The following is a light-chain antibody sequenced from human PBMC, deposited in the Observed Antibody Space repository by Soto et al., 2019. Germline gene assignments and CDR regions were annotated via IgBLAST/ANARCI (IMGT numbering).Light chain of an antibody. V-gene: IGLV2-11*01. CDR3: CSYAGRYTYV. Sequence: QSVLTQPHSVSGSPGQSVSISCTGTSSDVGGYTYVSWYQQHPGKAPKVMIYDVSKRPSGVPDRFSGSKSGNTASLTISGLQSEDEADYYCCSYAGRYTYVFGTGTKVTVL. CDR1: SSDVGGYTY. CDR2: DVS. J-gene: IGLJ1*01.